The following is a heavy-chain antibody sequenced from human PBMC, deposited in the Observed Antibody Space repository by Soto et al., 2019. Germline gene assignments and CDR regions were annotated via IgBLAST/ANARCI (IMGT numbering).Heavy chain of an antibody. J-gene: IGHJ5*02. V-gene: IGHV3-74*01. CDR3: ARDPVLEWLSTPGGNCFDP. D-gene: IGHD3-3*01. Sequence: LILSCAASGFTFSSYWMHWVRQAPGKGLVWVSRINSDGSSTSYADSVKGRFTISRDNAKNTLYLQMNSLRAEDTAVYYCARDPVLEWLSTPGGNCFDPWGQGTLVTVSS. CDR2: INSDGSST. CDR1: GFTFSSYW.